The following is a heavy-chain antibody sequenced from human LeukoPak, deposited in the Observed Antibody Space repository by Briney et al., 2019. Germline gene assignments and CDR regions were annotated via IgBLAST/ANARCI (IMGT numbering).Heavy chain of an antibody. CDR3: AKGTMVRGVIDY. J-gene: IGHJ4*02. CDR1: GFTFSNYG. V-gene: IGHV3-23*01. CDR2: ISASSSST. D-gene: IGHD3-10*01. Sequence: PGGSLRLSCAASGFTFSNYGMAWVRPVPGKGLEWVSAISASSSSTYYTDSVKGRFTISRDNAKNSLYLQMNSLRAEDTALYYCAKGTMVRGVIDYWGQGTLVTVSS.